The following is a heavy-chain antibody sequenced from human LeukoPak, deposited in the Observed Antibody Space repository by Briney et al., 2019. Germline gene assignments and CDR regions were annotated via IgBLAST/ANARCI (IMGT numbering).Heavy chain of an antibody. CDR3: AVTLGIAAAGTPFDY. D-gene: IGHD6-13*01. V-gene: IGHV1-2*02. J-gene: IGHJ4*02. CDR1: GYTFTGYY. CDR2: TNPNSGGT. Sequence: ASVKVSCKASGYTFTGYYMHWVRQAPGQGLEWMGWTNPNSGGTNYAQKFQGRVTMTRDTSISTAYMELSRLRSDDTAVYYCAVTLGIAAAGTPFDYWGQGTLVTVSS.